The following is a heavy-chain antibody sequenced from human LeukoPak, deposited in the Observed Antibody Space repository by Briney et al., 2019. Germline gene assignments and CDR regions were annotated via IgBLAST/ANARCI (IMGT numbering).Heavy chain of an antibody. CDR1: GFTFSAYP. CDR3: AKDLDGSGLYGGIDF. Sequence: GGSLRLSCVVSGFTFSAYPMNWVRQAPGKGLEWVSGIRASGRTTDYADSVKGRFTISRDTSKNTLHLQMNSLRAEDTAVYYCAKDLDGSGLYGGIDFWGQGTLVTVSS. J-gene: IGHJ4*02. CDR2: IRASGRTT. D-gene: IGHD6-19*01. V-gene: IGHV3-23*01.